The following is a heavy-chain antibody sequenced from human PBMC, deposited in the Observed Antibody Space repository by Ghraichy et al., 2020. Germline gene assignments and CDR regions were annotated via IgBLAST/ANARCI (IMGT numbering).Heavy chain of an antibody. J-gene: IGHJ4*02. CDR3: AREMITFGGVGS. CDR1: GGSISSSSYY. D-gene: IGHD3-16*01. V-gene: IGHV4-39*02. Sequence: SETLSLTCTVSGGSISSSSYYWGWIRQPPGKGLEWIGSIYYSGSTYYNPSLKSRVTISVDTSKNQFSLKLSSVTAADTAVYYCAREMITFGGVGSWGQGTLVTVSS. CDR2: IYYSGST.